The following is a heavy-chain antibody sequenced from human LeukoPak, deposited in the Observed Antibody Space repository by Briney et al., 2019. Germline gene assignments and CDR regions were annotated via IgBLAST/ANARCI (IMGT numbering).Heavy chain of an antibody. J-gene: IGHJ4*02. CDR3: ARAGVYGGSDLTTDY. Sequence: SETLSLTCAVYGGSFSGYYWSWIRQPPGKGLEWIGEINHSGSTNYNPSLKSRVTISVDTSKNQFSLKLSSVTAADTAVYYCARAGVYGGSDLTTDYWGQGTLVTVSS. V-gene: IGHV4-34*01. CDR1: GGSFSGYY. CDR2: INHSGST. D-gene: IGHD1-26*01.